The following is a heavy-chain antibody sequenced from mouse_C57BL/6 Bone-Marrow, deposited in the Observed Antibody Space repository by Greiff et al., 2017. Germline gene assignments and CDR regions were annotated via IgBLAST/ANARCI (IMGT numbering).Heavy chain of an antibody. Sequence: EVQLQESGPGMVKPSQSLSLTCTVTGYSITSGYDWHWIRHFPGNKLEWMGYISYSGSTNYNPSLKSRISITHDTSKNHFFLKLNSVTTEDTATYYCARAYYSNSYYFDYWGQGTTRTVSS. CDR2: ISYSGST. D-gene: IGHD2-5*01. V-gene: IGHV3-1*01. J-gene: IGHJ2*01. CDR3: ARAYYSNSYYFDY. CDR1: GYSITSGYD.